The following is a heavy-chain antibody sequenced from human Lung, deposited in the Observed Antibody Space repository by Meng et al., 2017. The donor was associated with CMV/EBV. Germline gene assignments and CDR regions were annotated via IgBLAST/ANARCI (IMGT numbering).Heavy chain of an antibody. V-gene: IGHV2-26*01. CDR2: IFSNDDK. D-gene: IGHD3-16*01. CDR1: GFSLSNARMG. J-gene: IGHJ5*02. Sequence: GXXLVXPTETLTLTCTVSGFSLSNARMGVSWIRQPPGKALEWLAHIFSNDDKSYSTSLKSRLTISKDTSKSQVVLTMTNMDPVDTATYYCARIWGAAPYNWFDPXGQGXLVTFSS. CDR3: ARIWGAAPYNWFDP.